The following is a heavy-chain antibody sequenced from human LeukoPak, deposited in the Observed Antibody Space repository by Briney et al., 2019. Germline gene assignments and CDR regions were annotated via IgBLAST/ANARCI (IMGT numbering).Heavy chain of an antibody. V-gene: IGHV3-23*01. Sequence: QAGGSLRLSCAASGFTFSSYAMSWVRQAPGKGLEWVSVISAIGGSTYYADSVKGRFTISRDNSKNTLSLQMSSLRAEDTAVYYCARHDDTALVSFAYWGQGTLVTVSS. CDR3: ARHDDTALVSFAY. J-gene: IGHJ4*02. CDR2: ISAIGGST. D-gene: IGHD5-18*01. CDR1: GFTFSSYA.